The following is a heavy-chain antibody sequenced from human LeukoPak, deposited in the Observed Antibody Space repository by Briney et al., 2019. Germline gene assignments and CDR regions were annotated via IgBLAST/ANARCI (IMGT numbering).Heavy chain of an antibody. D-gene: IGHD3-10*01. CDR3: TRGRFARDLQNYYYGMDV. CDR2: IIPIFGTA. CDR1: GGTFSSYA. V-gene: IGHV1-69*13. Sequence: SVKVSCKASGGTFSSYAISWVRQAPGQGLEWMGGIIPIFGTANYAQKFQGRVTITADESTSTAYMELSSLRSEDTAVYYCTRGRFARDLQNYYYGMDVWGQGTTVTVSS. J-gene: IGHJ6*02.